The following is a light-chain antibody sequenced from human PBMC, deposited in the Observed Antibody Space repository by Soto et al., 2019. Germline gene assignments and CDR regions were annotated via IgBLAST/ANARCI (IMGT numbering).Light chain of an antibody. Sequence: DIPLTQSPSFLSASVGDRVTITCRASQGIRDFLAWYQQKPGKAPKLLIYAASTLQTGVPTRFSGIAYGTEFTLTISYLQPADSATYYCQQSGSYPLTFGGGTKVEIK. CDR1: QGIRDF. CDR3: QQSGSYPLT. CDR2: AAS. V-gene: IGKV1-9*01. J-gene: IGKJ4*01.